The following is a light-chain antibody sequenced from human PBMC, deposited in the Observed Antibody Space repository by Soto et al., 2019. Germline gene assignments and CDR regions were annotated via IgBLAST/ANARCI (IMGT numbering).Light chain of an antibody. Sequence: QSVLTQPPSASGSPGQSVTISCTGTSSDVGGYNYVSWYQQHPGKAPKLMIYEVSKGPSGVPDRFSGSKSGNTASLTVSGLQAEDEADYYCSSYAGSNNYVFGTGTKLTVL. V-gene: IGLV2-8*01. CDR1: SSDVGGYNY. CDR2: EVS. J-gene: IGLJ1*01. CDR3: SSYAGSNNYV.